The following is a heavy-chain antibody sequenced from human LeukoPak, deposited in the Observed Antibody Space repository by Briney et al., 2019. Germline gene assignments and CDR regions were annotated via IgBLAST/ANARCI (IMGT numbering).Heavy chain of an antibody. CDR2: IYHSGST. J-gene: IGHJ6*03. Sequence: SETLSLTCTVSGYSISSGYYWGWIRQPPGKGLEWIGSIYHSGSTYYNPSLKSRVTISVDKSKNQFSLKLSSVTAADTAVYYCARARDEYSSSVAYYYYYMDVWGKGTTVTVSS. V-gene: IGHV4-38-2*02. D-gene: IGHD6-6*01. CDR3: ARARDEYSSSVAYYYYYMDV. CDR1: GYSISSGYY.